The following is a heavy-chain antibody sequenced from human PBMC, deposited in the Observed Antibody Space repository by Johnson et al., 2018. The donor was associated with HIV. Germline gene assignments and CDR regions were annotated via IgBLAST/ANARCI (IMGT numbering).Heavy chain of an antibody. D-gene: IGHD3-16*01. CDR2: LYSGGST. V-gene: IGHV3-66*01. CDR1: GFTVSSNY. J-gene: IGHJ3*02. Sequence: VQLVESGGGLVQPGGSLRLSCAASGFTVSSNYMNWVRQAPGKGLEWVSVLYSGGSTYYADFVKDRFIISRDNSKNTLYLQMNSLIAEDTAVYYCARDYHYVWGISYGFDIWCQGTMVIVSS. CDR3: ARDYHYVWGISYGFDI.